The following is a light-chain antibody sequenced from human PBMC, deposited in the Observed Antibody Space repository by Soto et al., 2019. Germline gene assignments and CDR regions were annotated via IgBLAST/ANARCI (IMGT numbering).Light chain of an antibody. J-gene: IGKJ1*01. V-gene: IGKV1-5*03. CDR2: KAS. CDR3: QQYNSYPWT. Sequence: DIKMTQSPSTLSASVGDRVTITCRASQSISSWLAWYQQKPGKAPKLLIYKASSLESGVPSRFSGSGSGTEFTLTISSLQPDEIATYYCQQYNSYPWTFGHGTKVEIK. CDR1: QSISSW.